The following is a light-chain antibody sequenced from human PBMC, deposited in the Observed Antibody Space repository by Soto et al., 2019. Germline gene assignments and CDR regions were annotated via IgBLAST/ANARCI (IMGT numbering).Light chain of an antibody. V-gene: IGKV3-11*01. CDR1: QSVSSY. Sequence: EIVLTQSPATLSLSPGERATFSCRASQSVSSYLAWYQQKPGQAPRLLIYDASNRATGISARFSGSGSGTDFTLTISSLEPEDFAVYYCQQRSNWPLTFGGGTKVEIK. CDR2: DAS. J-gene: IGKJ4*01. CDR3: QQRSNWPLT.